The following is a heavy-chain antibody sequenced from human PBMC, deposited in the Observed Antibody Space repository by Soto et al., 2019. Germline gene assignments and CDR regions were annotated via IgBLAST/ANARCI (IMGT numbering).Heavy chain of an antibody. J-gene: IGHJ6*03. Sequence: EVQLLESGGGLVQPGGSLRLSCAASGFTFSSYAMSWVRQAPGKGLEWVSAISGSGGSTYYADSVKGRFTISRDNSKNTLYLHMNSLRAEDTGLYYCANDSTSALYSGGSCLYYYYYYMDVWCKGTTVTVSS. V-gene: IGHV3-23*01. CDR3: ANDSTSALYSGGSCLYYYYYYMDV. CDR2: ISGSGGST. CDR1: GFTFSSYA. D-gene: IGHD2-15*01.